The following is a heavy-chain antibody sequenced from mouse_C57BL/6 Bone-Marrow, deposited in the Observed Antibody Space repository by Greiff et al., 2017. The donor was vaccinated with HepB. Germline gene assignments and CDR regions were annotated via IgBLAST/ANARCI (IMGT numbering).Heavy chain of an antibody. CDR2: IYPSDSET. V-gene: IGHV1-61*01. CDR1: GYTFTSYW. Sequence: VQLQQPGAELVRPGSSVKLSCKASGYTFTSYWMDWVKQRPGQGLEWIGNIYPSDSETHYNQKFKDKATLTVDKSSSTAYMQLSSLTSEDSAVYYCARSGTTVVDYWGQGTSVTVSS. J-gene: IGHJ4*01. D-gene: IGHD1-1*01. CDR3: ARSGTTVVDY.